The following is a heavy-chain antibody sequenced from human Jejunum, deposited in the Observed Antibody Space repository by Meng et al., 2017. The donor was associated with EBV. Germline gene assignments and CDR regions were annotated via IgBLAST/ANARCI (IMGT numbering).Heavy chain of an antibody. CDR1: GLPVSNYW. V-gene: IGHV3-74*03. J-gene: IGHJ4*02. CDR2: INENGGTT. Sequence: VQLVGSRGPLVQPGGCLSLSCAVTGLPVSNYWMHWVRQAPGKGLEWISRINENGGTTTYADSVRGRFTISRDNTKNTLYLEMNNLRAEDSAVYFCSRDLAGPYDDWGQGTLVTVSS. CDR3: SRDLAGPYDD.